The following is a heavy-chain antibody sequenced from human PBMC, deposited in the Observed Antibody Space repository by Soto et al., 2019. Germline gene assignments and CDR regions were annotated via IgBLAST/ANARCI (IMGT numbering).Heavy chain of an antibody. CDR1: GFTFSNAW. CDR2: IKSKTDGGTT. D-gene: IGHD3-10*01. Sequence: GGSLRLSCAASGFTFSNAWMSWVRQAPGKGLEWVGRIKSKTDGGTTDYAAPVKGRFTISRDDSKNTLYLQMNSLKTEDTAVYYCTTELLLWFGELPQDLFDYWGQGTLVTVSS. V-gene: IGHV3-15*01. J-gene: IGHJ4*02. CDR3: TTELLLWFGELPQDLFDY.